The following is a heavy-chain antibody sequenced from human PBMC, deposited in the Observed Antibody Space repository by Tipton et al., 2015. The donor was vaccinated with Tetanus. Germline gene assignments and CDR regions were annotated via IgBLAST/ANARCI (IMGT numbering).Heavy chain of an antibody. J-gene: IGHJ2*01. D-gene: IGHD2-15*01. Sequence: WVRQAPGKGLEWVSGISGLGRTTDYADSVKGRFTISRDISKDKVFLQMDSVRPEDTAVYYWARVPLGGGYFDIGGRGPLVTVSS. CDR2: ISGLGRTT. V-gene: IGHV3-23*01. CDR3: ARVPLGGGYFDI.